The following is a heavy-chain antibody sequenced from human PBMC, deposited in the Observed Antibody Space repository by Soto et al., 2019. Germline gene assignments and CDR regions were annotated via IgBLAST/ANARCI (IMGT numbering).Heavy chain of an antibody. V-gene: IGHV3-11*05. Sequence: QVQLVESGGGLVKPGGSLRLSCAASGFTFSDYYMSWIRQAPGKGLEWVSYISSSSSYTNYADSVKGRFTISRDNAKNSLYLQMNGLRAEDTAVYYCARTASVSGGFDYWGQGTLVNVSS. CDR3: ARTASVSGGFDY. CDR2: ISSSSSYT. CDR1: GFTFSDYY. J-gene: IGHJ4*02. D-gene: IGHD2-15*01.